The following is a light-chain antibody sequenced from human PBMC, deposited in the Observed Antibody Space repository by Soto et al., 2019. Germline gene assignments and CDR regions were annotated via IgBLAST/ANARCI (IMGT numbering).Light chain of an antibody. CDR3: SSYTSSSTLV. V-gene: IGLV2-14*03. J-gene: IGLJ1*01. Sequence: QSVLTQPTSVSGSPGQSITISCTGNHNDIGTYDYVSWYQQHPGRAPRLLIHGVTTRPSGISDRFSASKSGLTASLTISGLQPEDEADYYCSSYTSSSTLVFGNGTKVT. CDR2: GVT. CDR1: HNDIGTYDY.